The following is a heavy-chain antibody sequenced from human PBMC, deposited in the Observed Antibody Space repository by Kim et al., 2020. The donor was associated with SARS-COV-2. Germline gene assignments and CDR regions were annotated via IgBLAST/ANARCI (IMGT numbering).Heavy chain of an antibody. J-gene: IGHJ4*02. Sequence: SVKVSCKASGGTFSSYAISWVRQAPGHGLEWMGGIVPILGTPNYAQKFQGRVTITADESTRTVYMDLNSLRSEDTALYYCARDSGGSYYYDSSGYYFVFWGQGTLVTVSS. V-gene: IGHV1-69*13. CDR1: GGTFSSYA. CDR2: IVPILGTP. CDR3: ARDSGGSYYYDSSGYYFVF. D-gene: IGHD3-22*01.